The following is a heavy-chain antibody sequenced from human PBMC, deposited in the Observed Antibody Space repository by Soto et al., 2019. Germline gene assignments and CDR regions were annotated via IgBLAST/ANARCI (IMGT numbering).Heavy chain of an antibody. CDR2: IIPIFGTA. CDR3: ARGSAGVYYYGMDA. D-gene: IGHD3-10*01. J-gene: IGHJ6*02. CDR1: GGTFSSYS. V-gene: IGHV1-69*13. Sequence: SVKVSCKASGGTFSSYSISWVRQAPGQGLEWMGGIIPIFGTANYAQKFQGRVTITADESTSTAYMELSSLRSEDTAVYYCARGSAGVYYYGMDAWGQGTTVTVSS.